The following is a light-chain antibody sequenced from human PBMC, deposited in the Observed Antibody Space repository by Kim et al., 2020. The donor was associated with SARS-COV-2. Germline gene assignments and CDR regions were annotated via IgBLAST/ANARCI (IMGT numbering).Light chain of an antibody. CDR3: QQYGRSPLT. CDR1: QSVSSSF. Sequence: SPGESATLSCRASQSVSSSFLAWYQQKPGQAPRLLIYGASSRATGIPDRFSGSGSGTDFTLTISRLEPEDFAVYYCQQYGRSPLTFGGGTKVDIK. V-gene: IGKV3-20*01. CDR2: GAS. J-gene: IGKJ4*01.